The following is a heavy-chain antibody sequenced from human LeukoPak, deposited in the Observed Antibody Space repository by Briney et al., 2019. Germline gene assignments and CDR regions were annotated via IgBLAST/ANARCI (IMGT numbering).Heavy chain of an antibody. Sequence: SETLSLTCTVSGGSISSSSYLWAWIRQTPGKGLEWIGSIYYSGTTYYNPSLKSRVTISVDTSKNQFSLKLYSVTAADTAVYCCARTKDNWFGPWGQGTLVTVSS. CDR3: ARTKDNWFGP. CDR2: IYYSGTT. CDR1: GGSISSSSYL. V-gene: IGHV4-39*01. J-gene: IGHJ5*02.